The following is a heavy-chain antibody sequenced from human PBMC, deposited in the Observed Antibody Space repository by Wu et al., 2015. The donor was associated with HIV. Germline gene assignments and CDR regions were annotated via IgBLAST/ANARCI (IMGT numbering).Heavy chain of an antibody. CDR3: ARDLTMFRGLIDY. V-gene: IGHV1-2*02. J-gene: IGHJ4*02. CDR1: GYTSNTYY. CDR2: INPNSGGT. Sequence: QVQLVQSGPEMKEPGASVKVSCKASGYTSNTYYMHWVRQAPGQGLEWMGWINPNSGGTNFAQRFQGRVTMTGDTSISTAYLELSRLRSDDTAVYYCARDLTMFRGLIDYWGQGTLVTVSS. D-gene: IGHD3-10*01.